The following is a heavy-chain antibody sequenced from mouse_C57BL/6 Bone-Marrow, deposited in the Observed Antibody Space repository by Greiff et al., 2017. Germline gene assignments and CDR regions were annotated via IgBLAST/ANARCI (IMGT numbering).Heavy chain of an antibody. V-gene: IGHV1-19*01. D-gene: IGHD1-1*01. CDR2: INPYNGGT. CDR1: GYTFTDYY. CDR3: ARSVDYGRGAWFAY. Sequence: EVQLQQSGPVLVKPGASVKMSCKASGYTFTDYYMNWVKQSHGKSLEWIGVINPYNGGTSYNQKFKGKATLTVDKSSSTAYMELNSLTSEDSAVXYCARSVDYGRGAWFAYWGQGTLVTVSA. J-gene: IGHJ3*01.